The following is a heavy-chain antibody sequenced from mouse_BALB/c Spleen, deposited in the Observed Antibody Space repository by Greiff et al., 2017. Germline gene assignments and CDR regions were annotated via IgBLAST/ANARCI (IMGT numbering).Heavy chain of an antibody. V-gene: IGHV1-5*01. CDR1: GYTFTSYW. CDR2: IYPGNSDT. CDR3: TRAFYGNYEDYAMDY. Sequence: EVQLQQSGTVLARPGASVKMSCKASGYTFTSYWMHWVKQRPGQGLEWIGAIYPGNSDTSYNQKFKGKAKLTAVTSTSTAYMELSSLTNEDSAVYYCTRAFYGNYEDYAMDYWGQGTSVTVSS. J-gene: IGHJ4*01. D-gene: IGHD2-10*01.